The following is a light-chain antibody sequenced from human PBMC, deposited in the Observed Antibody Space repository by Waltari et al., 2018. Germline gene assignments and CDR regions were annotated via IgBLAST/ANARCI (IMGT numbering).Light chain of an antibody. V-gene: IGKV3-20*01. CDR3: QHHVRFPAT. CDR1: QSVKTY. CDR2: SAS. Sequence: EIVSTQSPGPLSLSPGERTTLSCRASQSVKTYLAWYQQKPGQATMLLILSASNRAAGIPDRFSGSGSGTDFSLTISRLEAEDFAVYYFQHHVRFPATFGQGTKVEIK. J-gene: IGKJ1*01.